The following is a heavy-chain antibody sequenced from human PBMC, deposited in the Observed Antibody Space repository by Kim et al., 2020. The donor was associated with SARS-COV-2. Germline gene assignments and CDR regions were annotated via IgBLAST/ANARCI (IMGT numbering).Heavy chain of an antibody. V-gene: IGHV3-30*18. CDR3: AKVRSSSSVFDY. Sequence: GGSLRLSCAASGFTFSSYGMHWVRQAPGKGLEWVAVISYDGSNKYYADSVKGRFTISRDNSKNTLYLQMNSLRAEDTAVYYCAKVRSSSSVFDYWGQGTL. J-gene: IGHJ4*02. CDR1: GFTFSSYG. D-gene: IGHD6-6*01. CDR2: ISYDGSNK.